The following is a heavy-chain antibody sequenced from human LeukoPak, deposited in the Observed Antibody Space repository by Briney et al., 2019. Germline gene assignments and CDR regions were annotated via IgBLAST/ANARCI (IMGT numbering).Heavy chain of an antibody. J-gene: IGHJ5*02. D-gene: IGHD3-10*01. CDR2: ISGSGDHT. CDR3: AKGKGSGSLDWFGP. CDR1: GFTFSNYV. Sequence: GGSLRLSCAASGFTFSNYVMAWVRQAPGKGLEWVSSISGSGDHTYYADSVKGRFTISRDNSKNMLYLQMSSLRAEDTAVYYCAKGKGSGSLDWFGPWAREPWSPSPQ. V-gene: IGHV3-23*01.